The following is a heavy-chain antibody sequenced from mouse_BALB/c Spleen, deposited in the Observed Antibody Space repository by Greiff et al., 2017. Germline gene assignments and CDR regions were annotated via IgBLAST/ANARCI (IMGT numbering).Heavy chain of an antibody. D-gene: IGHD2-3*01. CDR1: GFTFSSYA. J-gene: IGHJ2*01. CDR3: ARLGYDGYYVDY. Sequence: DVKLVESGGGLVKPGGSLKLSCAASGFTFSSYAMSWVRQTPEKRLEWVATISSGGSYTYYPDSVKGRFTISRDNAKNTLYLQMSSLRSEDTAMYYCARLGYDGYYVDYWGQGTTLTVSS. V-gene: IGHV5-9-3*01. CDR2: ISSGGSYT.